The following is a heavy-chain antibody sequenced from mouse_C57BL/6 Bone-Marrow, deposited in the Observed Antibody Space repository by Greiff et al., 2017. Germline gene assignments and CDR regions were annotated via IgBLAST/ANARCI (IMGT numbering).Heavy chain of an antibody. CDR3: ARNDGYPDYYAMDY. CDR1: GYTFTSYW. J-gene: IGHJ4*01. D-gene: IGHD2-3*01. V-gene: IGHV1-69*01. CDR2: IDPSDSYT. Sequence: QVQLQQPGAELVMPGASVKLSCKASGYTFTSYWMHWVKQRPGQGLEWIGEIDPSDSYTNYNQKFKGKSTLTVDKSSSTAYMQLSSLTSEDSAVYYGARNDGYPDYYAMDYWGQGTSVTVSS.